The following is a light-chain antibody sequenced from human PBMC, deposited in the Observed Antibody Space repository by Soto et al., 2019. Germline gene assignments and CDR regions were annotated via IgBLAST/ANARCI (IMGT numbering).Light chain of an antibody. Sequence: EIVLTQSPGTLALSPGERATLSCRASQSVSSSYLAWYQQKPGQAPRLLIHGASSRATGIPDRFSGSGSGTDFTLTIRRLEPEDFAVYYCQQYGSSSTWTFGQGTTGDIK. J-gene: IGKJ1*01. CDR1: QSVSSSY. CDR2: GAS. V-gene: IGKV3-20*01. CDR3: QQYGSSSTWT.